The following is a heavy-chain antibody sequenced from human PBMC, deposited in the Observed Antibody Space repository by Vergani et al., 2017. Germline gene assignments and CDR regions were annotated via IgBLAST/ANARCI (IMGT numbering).Heavy chain of an antibody. CDR1: GGTFSSYT. CDR3: ASERLGELSVKPATYY. D-gene: IGHD3-16*02. V-gene: IGHV1-69*02. CDR2: IIPILGIA. Sequence: QVQLVHSGAEVKKPGSSVKVSCKASGGTFSSYTISWVRQAPGQGLEWMGRIIPILGIANYAQKFQGRVKITADKSTSTAYMELSSLRSEDRAVYYCASERLGELSVKPATYYWGQGTLVTVSS. J-gene: IGHJ4*02.